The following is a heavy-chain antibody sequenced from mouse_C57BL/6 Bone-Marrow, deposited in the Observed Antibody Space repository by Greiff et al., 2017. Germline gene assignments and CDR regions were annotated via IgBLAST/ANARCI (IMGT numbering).Heavy chain of an antibody. CDR2: IDPENGDT. Sequence: VQLKQSGAELVRPGASVKLSCTASGFKIKDDYMHWVKQRPEQGLEWIGWIDPENGDTENAPKFPGEAPLTVDTSSNTAYLQLHILTSEDTAVYYCTRSAYCGQGTLVTVSA. V-gene: IGHV14-4*01. CDR3: TRSAY. CDR1: GFKIKDDY. J-gene: IGHJ3*01.